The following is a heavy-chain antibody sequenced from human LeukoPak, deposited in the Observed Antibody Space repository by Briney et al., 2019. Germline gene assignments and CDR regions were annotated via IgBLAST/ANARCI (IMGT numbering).Heavy chain of an antibody. D-gene: IGHD1-1*01. V-gene: IGHV3-48*01. CDR3: TRETTSGY. J-gene: IGHJ4*02. CDR2: ISSRSDTI. Sequence: GGSLRLSCAASGFTFSSYSLNWVRQAPGKGLEWVSYISSRSDTIYYADSVKGRFTISRDNAKNSLFLQMNSLRVEDTAVYYCTRETTSGYWGQATLVTVSS. CDR1: GFTFSSYS.